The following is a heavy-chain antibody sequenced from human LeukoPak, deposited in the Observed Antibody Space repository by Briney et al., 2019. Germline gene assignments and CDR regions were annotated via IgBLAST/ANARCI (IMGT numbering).Heavy chain of an antibody. J-gene: IGHJ4*02. D-gene: IGHD4/OR15-4a*01. CDR3: ARVPPRGSANVDY. CDR2: IHHSGSI. Sequence: PSETLSLTCAVSGVSISSNLWWTWVRQPPGKGLEWIAEIHHSGSINYNPSLKSRVTISVDKSKNQFSLKLSSVTAADTAVYYCARVPPRGSANVDYWGQGTLVTVSS. CDR1: GVSISSNLW. V-gene: IGHV4-4*02.